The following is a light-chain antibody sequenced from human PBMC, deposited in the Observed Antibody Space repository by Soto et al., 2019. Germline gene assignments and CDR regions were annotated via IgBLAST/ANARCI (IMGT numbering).Light chain of an antibody. CDR2: DVS. J-gene: IGLJ1*01. CDR1: SSDVGGYNY. Sequence: QSALTQPASVSGSPGQSITISCTGTSSDVGGYNYVSWYQQHPGKAPKLMIYDVSNRPSGVSNRFSGSKSGNTASLTISELQAEDEADYYCSSYTSSSTPLYVFGTGTQLTVL. CDR3: SSYTSSSTPLYV. V-gene: IGLV2-14*01.